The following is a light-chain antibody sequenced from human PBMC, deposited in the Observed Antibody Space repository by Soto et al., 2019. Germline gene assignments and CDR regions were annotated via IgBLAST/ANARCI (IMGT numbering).Light chain of an antibody. CDR3: ISYTGSRTSYV. CDR1: SSDVGSYSH. CDR2: EVT. J-gene: IGLJ1*01. V-gene: IGLV2-14*01. Sequence: QSVLTQPASVSGSPGQSITISCSGTSSDVGSYSHVAWYQQFPGKTPKLIIYEVTYRPSGVSHRFSASKSGNTASLTISGLHAGEQAHYSCISYTGSRTSYVFGTGTKVTV.